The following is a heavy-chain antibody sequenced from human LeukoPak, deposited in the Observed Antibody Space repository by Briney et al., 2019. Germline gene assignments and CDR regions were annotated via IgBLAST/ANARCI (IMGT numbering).Heavy chain of an antibody. CDR1: GFTFSSYA. J-gene: IGHJ4*02. CDR3: AKAPVSYDSSGYCFDY. Sequence: GASLRLSCAASGFTFSSYAMSWVRQAPGKGLEWVSAISGGGGSTYYADSVKGRFTISRDNSKNTLYLQMNSLRAEDTAVYYCAKAPVSYDSSGYCFDYWGQGTLVTVSS. D-gene: IGHD3-22*01. V-gene: IGHV3-23*01. CDR2: ISGGGGST.